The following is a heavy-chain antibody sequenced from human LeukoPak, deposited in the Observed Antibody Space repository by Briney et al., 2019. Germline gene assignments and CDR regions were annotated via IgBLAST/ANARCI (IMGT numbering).Heavy chain of an antibody. V-gene: IGHV1-18*01. CDR3: ARDSTTYYYDSTDAFDI. CDR2: ISAYNGNT. J-gene: IGHJ3*02. Sequence: ASVKVSCKASGYTFTSYGISWVRRAPGQGLEWMGWISAYNGNTNYAQKLQGRVTMTTDTSTSTAYMELRSLRSDDTAVYYCARDSTTYYYDSTDAFDIWGQGTMVTVSS. CDR1: GYTFTSYG. D-gene: IGHD3-22*01.